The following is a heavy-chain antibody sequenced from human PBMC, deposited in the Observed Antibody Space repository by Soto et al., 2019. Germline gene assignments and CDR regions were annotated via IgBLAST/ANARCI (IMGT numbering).Heavy chain of an antibody. CDR1: GFSFSSYA. V-gene: IGHV3-66*04. Sequence: PGGSXRLSCAASGFSFSSYAMSWVRQAPGKGLEWVSVIYSGGSTYYADSVKGRFTISRDNSKNTLYLQMNSLRAEDTAVYYCASQLYYYDSSGYYAYGNYGMDVWGQGTTVTVSS. D-gene: IGHD3-22*01. J-gene: IGHJ6*02. CDR3: ASQLYYYDSSGYYAYGNYGMDV. CDR2: IYSGGST.